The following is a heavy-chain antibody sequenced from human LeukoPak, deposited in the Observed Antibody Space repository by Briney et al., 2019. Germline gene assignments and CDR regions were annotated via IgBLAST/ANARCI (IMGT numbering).Heavy chain of an antibody. V-gene: IGHV3-53*01. D-gene: IGHD6-19*01. J-gene: IGHJ4*02. CDR1: VFSACNKY. CDR3: AGGQMFTSGGFDD. Sequence: GGSLRLSCAASVFSACNKYMSCGCHGPGEGVGSVSVIYIGGDAYYADSVRGRFTISRDNSKNTVNLQMNSLRAEDTALYYCAGGQMFTSGGFDDWGQGTLVTVSS. CDR2: IYIGGDA.